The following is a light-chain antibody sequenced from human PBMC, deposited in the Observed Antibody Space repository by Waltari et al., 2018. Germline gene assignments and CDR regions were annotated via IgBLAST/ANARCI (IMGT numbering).Light chain of an antibody. CDR3: QQYNTWPT. Sequence: EIVMTQSPVTLSVSPGERATLSCRASQSISSNLAWYQQKPGQSPRLPIHGASTRATGIPARFSGSGSGTDFTLTISSLQSEDFAVYFCQQYNTWPTFGGGTKVEIK. V-gene: IGKV3-15*01. J-gene: IGKJ4*01. CDR2: GAS. CDR1: QSISSN.